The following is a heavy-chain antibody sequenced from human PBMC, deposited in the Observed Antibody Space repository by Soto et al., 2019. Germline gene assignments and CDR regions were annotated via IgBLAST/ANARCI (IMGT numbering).Heavy chain of an antibody. CDR2: FDPEDGET. D-gene: IGHD6-6*01. CDR1: GYPLADIS. J-gene: IGHJ6*04. V-gene: IGHV1-24*01. Sequence: GASVKVSCKVSGYPLADISIHWARQATGKGHDWMVGFDPEDGETISAQKVQGRVTMTYDTSTDTAYMELSSLRSEDTALYYCARAQVCIAARGGSYYYYGMHACRKGTTVTVSS. CDR3: ARAQVCIAARGGSYYYYGMHA.